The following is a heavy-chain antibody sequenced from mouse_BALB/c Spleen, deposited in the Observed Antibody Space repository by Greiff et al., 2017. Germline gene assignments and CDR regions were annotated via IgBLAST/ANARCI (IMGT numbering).Heavy chain of an antibody. CDR3: ARDGGNYLFAY. CDR1: GFTFSSYA. D-gene: IGHD1-1*02. J-gene: IGHJ3*01. V-gene: IGHV5-9-4*01. Sequence: EVQLVESGGGLVKPGGSLKLSCAASGFTFSSYAMSWVRQSPEKRLEWVAEISSGGSYTYYPDTVTGRFTISRDNAKNTLYLEMSSLRSEDTAMYYCARDGGNYLFAYWGQGTLVTVSA. CDR2: ISSGGSYT.